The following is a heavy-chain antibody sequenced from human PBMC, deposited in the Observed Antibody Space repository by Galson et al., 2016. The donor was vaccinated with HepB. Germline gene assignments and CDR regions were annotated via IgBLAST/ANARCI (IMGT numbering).Heavy chain of an antibody. J-gene: IGHJ4*02. V-gene: IGHV4-39*07. D-gene: IGHD5-18*01. CDR1: VDSFSRDDYW. Sequence: SETLSLTCGVSVSVDSFSRDDYWWAWIRQSPGKGLEWIGSIYNSGATHYNPSLKSRVALSVDTSKSEFSLNLSSVTAADTAVYYCARGYTYGHRDSWSQGTLVIVSS. CDR2: IYNSGAT. CDR3: ARGYTYGHRDS.